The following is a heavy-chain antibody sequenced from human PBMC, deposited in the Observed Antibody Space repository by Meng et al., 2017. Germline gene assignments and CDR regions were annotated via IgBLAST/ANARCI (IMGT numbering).Heavy chain of an antibody. CDR3: ARALSSLGYFQH. CDR2: IYYSGST. D-gene: IGHD6-6*01. J-gene: IGHJ1*01. CDR1: GGSISSSSYY. V-gene: IGHV4-39*07. Sequence: SETLSLTCTVSGGSISSSSYYWGWIRQPPGKGLERIGSIYYSGSTYYNPSLKSRVTISVDTSKNQFSLKLSSVTAADTAVYYCARALSSLGYFQHWGQGTLVTVSS.